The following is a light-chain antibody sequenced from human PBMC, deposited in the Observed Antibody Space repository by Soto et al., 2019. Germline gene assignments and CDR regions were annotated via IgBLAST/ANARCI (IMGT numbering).Light chain of an antibody. CDR3: SSFTSINTWV. CDR2: EVS. Sequence: QSALTRRASVSGSPGQSITISCTGTSSDVGGYNYVSWYQQHPGKAPKLMIYEVSNRPSGVSNRFSGSKSGNTASLTISGLQTEDDADYYCSSFTSINTWVFGAGTKLTVL. J-gene: IGLJ3*02. CDR1: SSDVGGYNY. V-gene: IGLV2-14*01.